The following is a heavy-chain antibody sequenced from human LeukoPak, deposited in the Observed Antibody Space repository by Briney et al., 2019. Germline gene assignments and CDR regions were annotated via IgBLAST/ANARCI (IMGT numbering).Heavy chain of an antibody. V-gene: IGHV4-61*02. Sequence: SQTLSLTCTVSGGSISSGSYYWSWIRQPAGKGLEWLGRIYTSGSTNYNPSLRIRVTISVDTSKNQFSLKLSSVTAADTAVYYCARGPRLWLQRYYYMDVWGKGTTVTVSS. CDR2: IYTSGST. CDR1: GGSISSGSYY. J-gene: IGHJ6*03. CDR3: ARGPRLWLQRYYYMDV. D-gene: IGHD5-18*01.